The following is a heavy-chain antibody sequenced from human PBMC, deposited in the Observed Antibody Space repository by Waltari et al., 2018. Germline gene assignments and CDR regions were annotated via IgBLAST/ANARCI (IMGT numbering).Heavy chain of an antibody. Sequence: EVQLLESGGGLVQPGGSLRLSYAASGFTFSTYAMGWVRQAPGKGLEWVSAISGSGGSTYYADSVKGRFTISRDNSKNTLYLQMNSLRAEDTAVYYCAKAVTAIHFDYWGQGTLVTVSS. CDR2: ISGSGGST. CDR1: GFTFSTYA. J-gene: IGHJ4*02. CDR3: AKAVTAIHFDY. D-gene: IGHD2-21*02. V-gene: IGHV3-23*01.